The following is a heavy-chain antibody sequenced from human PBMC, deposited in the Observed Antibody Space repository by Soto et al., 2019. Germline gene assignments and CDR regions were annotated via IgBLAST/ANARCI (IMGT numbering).Heavy chain of an antibody. CDR1: GGSISSNNW. CDR3: ARRPDYYASSGTFDY. J-gene: IGHJ4*02. V-gene: IGHV4-4*02. Sequence: QVQLQESGPGLVKPSGTLSLTCAVSGGSISSNNWWSWVRQPPGKGLEWIGEIYHSGSTNYNPSLESRVTXLXXXSXXQFSLNLRSVTAADTAVYYCARRPDYYASSGTFDYWGQGTLVTVSS. CDR2: IYHSGST. D-gene: IGHD3-22*01.